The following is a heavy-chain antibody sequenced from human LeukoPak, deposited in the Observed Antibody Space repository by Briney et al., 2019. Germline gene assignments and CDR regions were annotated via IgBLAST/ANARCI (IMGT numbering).Heavy chain of an antibody. Sequence: GGSLRLSCAASGFTFSSYAMSWVRQAPGKGLEWVSAISGSGGSTYYADSVKGRLTISRDNSKNTLYLQMNSLRAEDTAVYYCAKDGTVTTGHFDYWGQGTLVTVSS. V-gene: IGHV3-23*01. CDR1: GFTFSSYA. J-gene: IGHJ4*02. D-gene: IGHD4-17*01. CDR2: ISGSGGST. CDR3: AKDGTVTTGHFDY.